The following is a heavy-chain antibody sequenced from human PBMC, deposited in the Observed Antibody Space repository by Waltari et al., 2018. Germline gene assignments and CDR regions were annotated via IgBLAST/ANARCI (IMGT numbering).Heavy chain of an antibody. CDR3: ARDSGYDSSGYWGY. CDR1: GGSISSSSYY. V-gene: IGHV4-39*07. Sequence: QLQLQESGPGLVKPSETLSLTCTVSGGSISSSSYYWGWIRQPPGKGLEWIGSIYYSGSTCYNPSLKSRVTISVDTSKNQFSLKLSSVTAADTAVYYCARDSGYDSSGYWGYWGQGTLVTVSS. D-gene: IGHD3-22*01. J-gene: IGHJ4*02. CDR2: IYYSGST.